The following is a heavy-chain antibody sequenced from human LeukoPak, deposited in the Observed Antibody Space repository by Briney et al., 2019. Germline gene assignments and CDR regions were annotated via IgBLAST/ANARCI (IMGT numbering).Heavy chain of an antibody. D-gene: IGHD3-3*01. V-gene: IGHV1-18*01. Sequence: ASVKVSCKASGYTFTSYGISWVRQAPGRGLEWMGCISAYNGNTNYAQKLQGRVTMTTDTSTSTAYMELRSLRSDDTAVYYCARDLDVLRFLEWFGPPGYYYGMDVWGQGTTVTVSS. CDR1: GYTFTSYG. J-gene: IGHJ6*02. CDR2: ISAYNGNT. CDR3: ARDLDVLRFLEWFGPPGYYYGMDV.